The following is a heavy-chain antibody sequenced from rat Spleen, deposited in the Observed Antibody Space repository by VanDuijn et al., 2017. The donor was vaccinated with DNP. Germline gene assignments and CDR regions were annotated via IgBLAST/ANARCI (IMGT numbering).Heavy chain of an antibody. CDR2: INYDGGSS. Sequence: EVQLVESGGGLVQPGRSMKLSCTASGFTFSNYDMAWVRQAPKKGLEWVASINYDGGSSYSRDSVKGRFTVSRDNVKNTLYLQMDSLRSEDTATYYCTTGYYGYWFTYWGQGTLVTVSS. CDR3: TTGYYGYWFTY. D-gene: IGHD1-6*01. J-gene: IGHJ3*01. CDR1: GFTFSNYD. V-gene: IGHV5-20*01.